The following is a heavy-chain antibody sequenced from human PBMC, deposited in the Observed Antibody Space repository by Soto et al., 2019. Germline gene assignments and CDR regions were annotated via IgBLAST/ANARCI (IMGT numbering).Heavy chain of an antibody. CDR2: INPNSGGT. CDR1: GYTFTGYY. V-gene: IGHV1-2*04. J-gene: IGHJ4*02. D-gene: IGHD1-7*01. Sequence: GASVKVSCKASGYTFTGYYMHWVRQAPGQGLEWMGWINPNSGGTNYAQKFQGWVTMTRDTSISTAYMELSRLRSDDTAVYYCARGITGTTSTHDDWGQGTLVTVSS. CDR3: ARGITGTTSTHDD.